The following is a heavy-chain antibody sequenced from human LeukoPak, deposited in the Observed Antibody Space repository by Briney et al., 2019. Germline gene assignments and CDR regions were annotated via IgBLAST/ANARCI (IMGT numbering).Heavy chain of an antibody. J-gene: IGHJ4*02. CDR1: GGSISSGDYY. D-gene: IGHD6-13*01. CDR3: ARSNIAAAGLDY. Sequence: PSETLSLTCTVSGGSISSGDYYWSWIRQPPGKGLEWIGHIYYSGSTYYSPSLKSRVTISVDRSKNQFSLKLSSVTAADTAVYYCARSNIAAAGLDYWGQGTLATVSS. V-gene: IGHV4-30-2*01. CDR2: IYYSGST.